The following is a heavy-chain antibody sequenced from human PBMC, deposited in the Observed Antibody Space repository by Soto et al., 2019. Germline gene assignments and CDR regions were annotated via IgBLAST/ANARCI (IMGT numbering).Heavy chain of an antibody. Sequence: QVQLQESGPGLVKPSQTLSPTCTVSGGSISSGGYYWSWIRQHPGKGLEWIGYIYYSGSTYYNPSPQSRVTISVDTSKNQFSLKLSSVTAADTAVYYCARGPIAAAGRGFDYWGQGTLVTVSS. CDR1: GGSISSGGYY. J-gene: IGHJ4*02. CDR3: ARGPIAAAGRGFDY. V-gene: IGHV4-31*03. CDR2: IYYSGST. D-gene: IGHD6-13*01.